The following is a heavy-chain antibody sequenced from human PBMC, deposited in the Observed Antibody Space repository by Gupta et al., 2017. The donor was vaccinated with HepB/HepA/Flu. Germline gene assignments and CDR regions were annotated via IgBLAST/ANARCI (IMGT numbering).Heavy chain of an antibody. J-gene: IGHJ6*02. CDR3: AREGYCSSTSCYGLYYYGMDV. CDR1: GYTFTSYY. CDR2: INPSGGST. V-gene: IGHV1-46*01. Sequence: QVQLVQSGAEVKKPGASVKVSCKASGYTFTSYYMPWVRQAPGKGLEWMGIINPSGGSTSYAQKFQGRVTMTRDTSTSTVYMELSSLRSEDTAVYYCAREGYCSSTSCYGLYYYGMDVWGQGTTVTVSS. D-gene: IGHD2-2*01.